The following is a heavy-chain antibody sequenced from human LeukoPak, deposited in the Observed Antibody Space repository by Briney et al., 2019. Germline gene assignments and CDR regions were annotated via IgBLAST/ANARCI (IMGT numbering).Heavy chain of an antibody. J-gene: IGHJ4*02. CDR1: GFTFSSFG. CDR2: ISYGGSND. D-gene: IGHD1-26*01. V-gene: IGHV3-30*03. Sequence: GGSLRLSCAASGFTFSSFGMHWVRQAPGKGLEWVAFISYGGSNDYYADSVKGRFTISRDNSKNTLYLQMNSLRAEDTAVYYCGSGIYLVYWGQGALVTVSS. CDR3: GSGIYLVY.